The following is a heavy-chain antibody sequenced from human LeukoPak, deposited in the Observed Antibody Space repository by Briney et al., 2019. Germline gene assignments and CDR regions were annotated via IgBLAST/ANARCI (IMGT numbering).Heavy chain of an antibody. J-gene: IGHJ4*02. CDR3: ARQSVAAAGDFDY. CDR2: IYHSGST. Sequence: SETLSLTCAVSGYSISSGYYWGWIRQPPGMGLEGIGSIYHSGSTYYNPSLKNRVTISVDTSKNQFSLKLSSVTAADTAVYYCARQSVAAAGDFDYWGQGTLVTVSS. CDR1: GYSISSGYY. V-gene: IGHV4-38-2*01. D-gene: IGHD6-13*01.